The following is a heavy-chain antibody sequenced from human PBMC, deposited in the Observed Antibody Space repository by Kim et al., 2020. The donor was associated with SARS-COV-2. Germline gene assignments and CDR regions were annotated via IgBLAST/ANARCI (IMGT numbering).Heavy chain of an antibody. CDR1: GFTFSSYG. CDR3: ARDPSIAELGCLDY. D-gene: IGHD6-6*01. CDR2: IWYDGSNK. J-gene: IGHJ4*02. Sequence: GGSLRLSCAASGFTFSSYGMHWVRQAPGKGLEWVAVIWYDGSNKYYADSVKGRFTISRDNSKNTLYLQMNSLRAEDTAVYYCARDPSIAELGCLDYWGQGTLVTVSS. V-gene: IGHV3-33*01.